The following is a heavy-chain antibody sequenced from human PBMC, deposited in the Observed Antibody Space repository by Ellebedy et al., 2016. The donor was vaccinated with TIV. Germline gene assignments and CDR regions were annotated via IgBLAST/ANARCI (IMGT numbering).Heavy chain of an antibody. CDR2: INPSGGST. V-gene: IGHV1-46*01. CDR1: GYTFSSYY. CDR3: ARGTTVRAYMDV. Sequence: AASVKVSCKASGYTFSSYYMHWARQAPGQGLEWMGIINPSGGSTTYLQKFQGKVTLTRDTSTSTVYMELNSLRSVDTAVYYCARGTTVRAYMDVWGKGTTVTVSS. D-gene: IGHD4-17*01. J-gene: IGHJ6*03.